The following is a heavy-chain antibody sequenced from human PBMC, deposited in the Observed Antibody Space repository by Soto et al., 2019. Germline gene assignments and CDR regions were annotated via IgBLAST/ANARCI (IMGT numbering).Heavy chain of an antibody. D-gene: IGHD3-22*01. CDR2: ISGSGGST. V-gene: IGHV3-23*01. CDR1: GFTFSSYA. Sequence: EVQLLESGGGLVQPGGSLRLSCAASGFTFSSYAMSWVRQAPGKGLEWVSAISGSGGSTYYADSVKGRFTISRDTSKNTLDLQMNSPRAEDTAVDYCANDVSRNCYDSSGYQYWGQGTLVTVSS. J-gene: IGHJ4*02. CDR3: ANDVSRNCYDSSGYQY.